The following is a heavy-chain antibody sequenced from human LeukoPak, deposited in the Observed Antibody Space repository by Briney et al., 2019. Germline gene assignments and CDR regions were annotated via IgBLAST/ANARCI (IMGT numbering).Heavy chain of an antibody. CDR2: MYYSGTI. CDR3: ARAWATDYFDY. J-gene: IGHJ4*02. CDR1: GGSISSYY. Sequence: PSETLSLTCTVSGGSISSYYWSWIRQPPGKGLEWIGYMYYSGTINYNPSLKSRVTISVDTSKNQFSLKLSSVTVADTAMYYCARAWATDYFDYWGQGTLVTVSS. V-gene: IGHV4-59*01.